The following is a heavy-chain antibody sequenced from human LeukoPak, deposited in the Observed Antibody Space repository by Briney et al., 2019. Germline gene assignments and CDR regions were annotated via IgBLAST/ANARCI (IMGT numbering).Heavy chain of an antibody. CDR2: IYYSGST. CDR3: ARVRDDLGFDY. V-gene: IGHV4-59*11. J-gene: IGHJ4*02. CDR1: GGSISSHY. D-gene: IGHD5-24*01. Sequence: SETLSLTCTVSGGSISSHYWSWIRQPPGKGLEWIGYIYYSGSTNYNPSPKSRVTISVDTSKNQFSLKLSSVTAADTAVYYCARVRDDLGFDYWGQGTLVTVSS.